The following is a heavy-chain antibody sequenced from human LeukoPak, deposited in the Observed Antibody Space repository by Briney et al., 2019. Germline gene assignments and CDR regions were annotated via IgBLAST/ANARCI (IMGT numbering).Heavy chain of an antibody. CDR2: IYYSGST. CDR1: GGSISSSSYY. CDR3: ASKEYDYYDSSGYSYYFDY. V-gene: IGHV4-39*01. D-gene: IGHD3-22*01. J-gene: IGHJ4*02. Sequence: PSETLSLTCTVSGGSISSSSYYWRWIRQPPGKGLEWIGSIYYSGSTYYNPSLKSRVTISVDTSKNQFSLKLSSVTAADTAVYYCASKEYDYYDSSGYSYYFDYWGQGTLVTVSS.